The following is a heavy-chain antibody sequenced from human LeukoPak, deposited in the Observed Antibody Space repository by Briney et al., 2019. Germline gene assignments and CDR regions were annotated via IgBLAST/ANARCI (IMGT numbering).Heavy chain of an antibody. J-gene: IGHJ4*02. D-gene: IGHD3-22*01. Sequence: PGGSPRLPCAASGFTFSSYSMNWVRQAPGKGLEWVSSISSSSIYIYYADSVKGRFTISRDNPKNSLYLQMNSLRAEDTAVYYCASDSSGFYWGQGTLVTVSS. CDR3: ASDSSGFY. V-gene: IGHV3-21*01. CDR1: GFTFSSYS. CDR2: ISSSSIYI.